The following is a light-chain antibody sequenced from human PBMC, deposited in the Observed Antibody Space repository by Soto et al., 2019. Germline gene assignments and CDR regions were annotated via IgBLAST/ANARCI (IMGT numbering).Light chain of an antibody. J-gene: IGKJ5*01. CDR3: QQFNSYPIT. V-gene: IGKV3-15*01. CDR1: QSVSSK. Sequence: ETVMAKYQATLSVSPGETATLSCRASQSVSSKLAWYQQKPGQAPRLLIHSASTRATGIPARFSGSGSGTEFTLTISSLQPEDFATYYCQQFNSYPITFGQGTRLEIK. CDR2: SAS.